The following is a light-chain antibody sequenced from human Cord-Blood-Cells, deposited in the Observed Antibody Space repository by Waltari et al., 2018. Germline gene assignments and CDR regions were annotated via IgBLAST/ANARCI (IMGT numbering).Light chain of an antibody. CDR3: SSYTSSSTLV. Sequence: QSALTQPASVSGSPGQSITISCTGTSSDVGGYNYVSWYQQHPGKAPKLMIYDVSNLPSGVSTRLSGAKSANTASLTISGLQAEDEADYYCSSYTSSSTLVFGGGTKLTVL. CDR1: SSDVGGYNY. V-gene: IGLV2-14*03. J-gene: IGLJ3*02. CDR2: DVS.